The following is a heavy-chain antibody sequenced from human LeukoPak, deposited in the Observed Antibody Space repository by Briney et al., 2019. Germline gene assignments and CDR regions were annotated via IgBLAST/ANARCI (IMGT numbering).Heavy chain of an antibody. Sequence: GASVKVSCKASGYTFTSHHMHWVRQAPGQGLEWMGIINPSGGSTNYAQKFQGRVTMTRDMSTSTVYMELSSLRSEDTAVYYCAREAVTIFGLVRTQTTKRPHRFDPWGQGTLVTVSS. CDR2: INPSGGST. CDR1: GYTFTSHH. V-gene: IGHV1-46*03. CDR3: AREAVTIFGLVRTQTTKRPHRFDP. J-gene: IGHJ5*02. D-gene: IGHD3-3*01.